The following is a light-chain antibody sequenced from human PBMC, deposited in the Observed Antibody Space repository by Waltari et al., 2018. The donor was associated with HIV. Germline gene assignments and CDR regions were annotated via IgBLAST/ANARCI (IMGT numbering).Light chain of an antibody. CDR2: DVS. CDR1: SGDVGAYNS. Sequence: QSALTQPASVSGSPGQSITISCTGTSGDVGAYNSVSWYQHHPGKAPKPVIFDVSERPTGISNRFSGSKSGNTASLTISGLQAEDEADFYCTSYINNGALVFGGGTKLTVL. J-gene: IGLJ2*01. CDR3: TSYINNGALV. V-gene: IGLV2-14*03.